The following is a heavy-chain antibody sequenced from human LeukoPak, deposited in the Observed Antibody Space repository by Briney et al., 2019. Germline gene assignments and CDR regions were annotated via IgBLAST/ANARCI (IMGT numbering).Heavy chain of an antibody. Sequence: PGGSLRLSCAASGFTFDDYAMHWVRQAPGKGLEWVSGISWNSGSIGYADSVKGRFTISRDNAKNSLYLQMNSLRAEDTAVYYCARDPLYGGGVVDYWGQGTPVTVSS. CDR3: ARDPLYGGGVVDY. CDR1: GFTFDDYA. J-gene: IGHJ4*02. V-gene: IGHV3-9*01. CDR2: ISWNSGSI. D-gene: IGHD3-16*01.